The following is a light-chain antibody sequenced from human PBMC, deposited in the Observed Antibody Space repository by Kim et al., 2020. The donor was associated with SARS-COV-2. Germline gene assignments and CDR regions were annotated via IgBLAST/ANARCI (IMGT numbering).Light chain of an antibody. J-gene: IGKJ1*01. Sequence: DIQMTQFPSTLSASVGDRITITCRASQSISTWLAWYQQKPGKAPKVLIYDASSLESGVPFRFSGSGSGTEFTLTISSLQPDDFATYYCQQYNSYSRTFGQGTKVDIK. CDR1: QSISTW. CDR2: DAS. V-gene: IGKV1-5*01. CDR3: QQYNSYSRT.